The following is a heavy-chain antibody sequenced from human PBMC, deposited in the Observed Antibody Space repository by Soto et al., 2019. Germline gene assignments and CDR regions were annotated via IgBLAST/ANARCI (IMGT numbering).Heavy chain of an antibody. CDR2: ISWNSGSI. Sequence: GGSLRLSCAASGFTFDDYAMHWVRQAPGKGLEWVSGISWNSGSIGYADSVKGRFTISRDNAKNSLYLQMNSLRAEDTAVYYCAKDQAQYYDFWSGYYTGYYYGMDVWGQGTTVTVSS. J-gene: IGHJ6*02. CDR3: AKDQAQYYDFWSGYYTGYYYGMDV. V-gene: IGHV3-9*01. D-gene: IGHD3-3*01. CDR1: GFTFDDYA.